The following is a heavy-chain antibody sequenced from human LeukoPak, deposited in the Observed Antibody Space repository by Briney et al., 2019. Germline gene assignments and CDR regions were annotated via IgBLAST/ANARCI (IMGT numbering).Heavy chain of an antibody. CDR2: IYPGDSDT. CDR1: GHRFTNHW. J-gene: IGHJ6*02. V-gene: IGHV5-51*01. CDR3: ARTPAYDSYYGMDV. Sequence: GESLKISCEASGHRFTNHWIGWVRQMPGKGLEWMGIIYPGDSDTRYSPSFQGQVTISADKSISTAYLQWSSLKASDTAMYYCARTPAYDSYYGMDVWGHGTTVTVSS. D-gene: IGHD3-3*01.